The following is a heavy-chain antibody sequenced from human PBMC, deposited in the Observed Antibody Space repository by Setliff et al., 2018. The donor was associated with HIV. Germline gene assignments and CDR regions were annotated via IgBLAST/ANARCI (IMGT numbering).Heavy chain of an antibody. CDR2: VNHNGNI. CDR1: GVPFSDYY. CDR3: ARDPVAAVVLGFDNWFDP. Sequence: PSETLSLTGALNGVPFSDYYWNWIRQSPGKGLEWIVEVNHNGNINYNPSLKSRVTVSVDTSKPQFSLKMNSVTAADSGMYYCARDPVAAVVLGFDNWFDPWGQGTLVTVSS. J-gene: IGHJ5*02. D-gene: IGHD2-15*01. V-gene: IGHV4-34*01.